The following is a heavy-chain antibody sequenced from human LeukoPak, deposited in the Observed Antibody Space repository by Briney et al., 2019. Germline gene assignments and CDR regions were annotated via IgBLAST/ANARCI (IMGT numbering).Heavy chain of an antibody. V-gene: IGHV4-39*01. CDR1: GGSISSSSYY. J-gene: IGHJ4*02. CDR3: ARGPRSYYGSGSPRD. CDR2: IYYSGST. Sequence: PSETLSLTCTVSGGSISSSSYYWGWIRQPPGKGLEWIGSIYYSGSTYYNPSLKSRVTISVDTSKNQFSLKLSSVTAADTAVYYCARGPRSYYGSGSPRDWGQGTLVTVSS. D-gene: IGHD3-10*01.